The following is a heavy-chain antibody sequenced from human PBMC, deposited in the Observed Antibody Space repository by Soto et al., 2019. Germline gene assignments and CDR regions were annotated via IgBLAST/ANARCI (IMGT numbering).Heavy chain of an antibody. V-gene: IGHV1-46*01. Sequence: ASVKVSCKASGYTFTNYYIQWVRQAPGQGPEWMGIINPTSGCTNHAQKFQGRVSMTRDTSTSTVYMEMSSLRSEDAAVYYCARGRTGTIFGVVKYYFDHWGQGTLVTVSS. CDR2: INPTSGCT. CDR3: ARGRTGTIFGVVKYYFDH. J-gene: IGHJ4*02. D-gene: IGHD3-3*01. CDR1: GYTFTNYY.